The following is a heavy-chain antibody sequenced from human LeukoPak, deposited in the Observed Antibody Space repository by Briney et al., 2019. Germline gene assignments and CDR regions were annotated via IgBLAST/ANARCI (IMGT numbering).Heavy chain of an antibody. CDR2: IYYSGSA. CDR3: ARDRSFDAFDI. J-gene: IGHJ3*02. D-gene: IGHD3-10*01. CDR1: GGSISSYY. V-gene: IGHV4-59*13. Sequence: PSETLSLTYTVCGGSISSYYWSWIRQPPGKGLEWIGNIYYSGSANYNPSLKSRVTISVDTSKNQFSLKLSSVTAADTAVYYCARDRSFDAFDIWGQGTMVTVSS.